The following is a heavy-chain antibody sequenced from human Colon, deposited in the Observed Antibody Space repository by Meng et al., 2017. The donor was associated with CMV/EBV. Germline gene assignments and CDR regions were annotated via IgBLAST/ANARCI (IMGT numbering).Heavy chain of an antibody. CDR3: ARGGASSKYFDS. D-gene: IGHD4-11*01. J-gene: IGHJ4*02. V-gene: IGHV4-59*01. CDR1: GGSISTYY. Sequence: LSCFVSGGSISTYYWSWIRQPPGKGLEWIGWAHNSGTTNYNPSLKSRVAVSVDTSKNHFSLTLASVTAADTGMYYCARGGASSKYFDSWGQGTLVTVSS. CDR2: AHNSGTT.